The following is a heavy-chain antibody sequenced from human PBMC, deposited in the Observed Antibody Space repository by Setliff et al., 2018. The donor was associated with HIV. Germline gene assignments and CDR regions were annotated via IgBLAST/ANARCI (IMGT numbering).Heavy chain of an antibody. CDR3: ARHLESKLLSY. V-gene: IGHV4-39*01. CDR2: ISYSGTT. Sequence: SETLSLTCTVSGVPTSASTYYWGWIRQPPGKGLDWIGYISYSGTTYYNPSLRSRVTVSVDTSKNQFSLKLSSVTAADTAVYYCARHLESKLLSYWGQGTLVTVSS. CDR1: GVPTSASTYY. D-gene: IGHD3-3*01. J-gene: IGHJ4*02.